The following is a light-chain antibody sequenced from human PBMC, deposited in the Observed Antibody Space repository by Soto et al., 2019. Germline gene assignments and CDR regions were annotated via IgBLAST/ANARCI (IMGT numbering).Light chain of an antibody. CDR1: QSVKSNY. J-gene: IGKJ2*01. CDR3: QHYDGSPRT. CDR2: GVF. V-gene: IGKV3-20*01. Sequence: ETVVTQSPGTVSLSPGERATLSCRTSQSVKSNYLAWYQQKPGQAPRLLIYGVFNRATGIPDRFSGSGSGTDFTLTISGLEPEDSAVYYCQHYDGSPRTFGQGTKLEIK.